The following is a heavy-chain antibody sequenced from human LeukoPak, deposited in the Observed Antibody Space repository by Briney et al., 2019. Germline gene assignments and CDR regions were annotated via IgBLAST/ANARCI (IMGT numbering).Heavy chain of an antibody. D-gene: IGHD3-9*01. J-gene: IGHJ6*02. Sequence: GASVKVSCKASGYTFTSYDINWVRQAPGQGLEWMGRINPNIGGTNYAQKFQGRVTMTRDTSISTAYMELSRLRSDNTAVYYCARTQYHDILTGYPYGMDVWGQGTTVTVSS. CDR1: GYTFTSYD. CDR2: INPNIGGT. V-gene: IGHV1-2*06. CDR3: ARTQYHDILTGYPYGMDV.